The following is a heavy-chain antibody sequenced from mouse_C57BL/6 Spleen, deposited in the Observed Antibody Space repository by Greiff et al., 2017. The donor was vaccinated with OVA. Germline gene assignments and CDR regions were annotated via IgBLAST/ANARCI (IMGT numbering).Heavy chain of an antibody. CDR3: ARGYYYGSSGFDV. D-gene: IGHD1-1*01. V-gene: IGHV1-82*01. Sequence: VQLQQSGPELVKPGASVKISCKASGYAFSSSWMNWVKQRPGKGLEWIGRIYPGDGDTNYNGKFKGKATLTADKSSSTAYMQLSSLTSEDSAVYFCARGYYYGSSGFDVWGTGTTVTVSS. CDR2: IYPGDGDT. J-gene: IGHJ1*03. CDR1: GYAFSSSW.